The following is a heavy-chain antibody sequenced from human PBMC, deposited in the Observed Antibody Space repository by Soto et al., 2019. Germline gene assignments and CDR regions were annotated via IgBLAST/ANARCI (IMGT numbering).Heavy chain of an antibody. CDR2: IYYSGST. Sequence: QLQLQESGPGLVKPSETLYLTCTVSGGSISSSSYYWGWIRQPPGKGLEWIGSIYYSGSTYYNPSLKSRVTISVDTSKNQFSLKLSSVTAADTAVYYCATSKYRNGMDVWGQGTTVTVSS. V-gene: IGHV4-39*01. D-gene: IGHD4-4*01. CDR1: GGSISSSSYY. CDR3: ATSKYRNGMDV. J-gene: IGHJ6*02.